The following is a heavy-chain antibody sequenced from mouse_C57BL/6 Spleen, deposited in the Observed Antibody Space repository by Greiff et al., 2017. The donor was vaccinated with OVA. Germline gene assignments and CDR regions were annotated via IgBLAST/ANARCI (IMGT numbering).Heavy chain of an antibody. V-gene: IGHV1-50*01. D-gene: IGHD5-1*01. Sequence: QVQLQQPGAELVKPGASVKLSCKASGYTFTSYWMQWVKQRPGQGLEWIGEIDPSDSYTNYNQKFKCKATLTVDTSSSTAYMQLSSLTSEDSAVYYCAVPQFAYWGQGTLVTVSA. CDR1: GYTFTSYW. CDR3: AVPQFAY. J-gene: IGHJ3*01. CDR2: IDPSDSYT.